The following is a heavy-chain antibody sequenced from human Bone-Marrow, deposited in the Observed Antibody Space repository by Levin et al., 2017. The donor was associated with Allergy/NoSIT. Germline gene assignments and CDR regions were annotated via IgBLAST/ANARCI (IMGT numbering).Heavy chain of an antibody. J-gene: IGHJ4*02. V-gene: IGHV1-69*13. CDR1: GGTFSNYA. CDR3: ARNGAWSFEF. D-gene: IGHD2-8*01. Sequence: GASVKVSCKASGGTFSNYAVSWVRQAPGQGLEWMGGIIPIFETSNYAQKFQGRLTITADESTRTVYMELSSLRVEDTAVYYCARNGAWSFEFWGQGTLVTVSS. CDR2: IIPIFETS.